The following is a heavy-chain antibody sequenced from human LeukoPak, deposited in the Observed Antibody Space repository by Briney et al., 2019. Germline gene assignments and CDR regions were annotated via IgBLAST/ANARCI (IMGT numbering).Heavy chain of an antibody. J-gene: IGHJ4*02. CDR2: INTNTGNP. CDR3: ARGKWIQLWTPDY. D-gene: IGHD5-18*01. V-gene: IGHV7-4-1*02. Sequence: GASVKVSCKASGYTFTSYTMHWVRQAPGQGLEWMGWINTNTGNPTYAQGFTGRFVFSLDASVSTAYLQISSLKAEDTAVYYCARGKWIQLWTPDYWGQGTLVTVSS. CDR1: GYTFTSYT.